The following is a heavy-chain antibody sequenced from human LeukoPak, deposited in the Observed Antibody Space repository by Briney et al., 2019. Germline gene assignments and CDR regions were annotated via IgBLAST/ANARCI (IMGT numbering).Heavy chain of an antibody. CDR2: ISYDGSNK. Sequence: GGSLRLSCAASGFTFSSYTMHWVRQAPGKGLEWVAVISYDGSNKYYADSVKGRFTISRDNSKNTLYLQMNSLRAEDTAVYYCARDSYGDYDYWGQGTLVTVSS. D-gene: IGHD4-17*01. CDR3: ARDSYGDYDY. V-gene: IGHV3-30*04. J-gene: IGHJ4*02. CDR1: GFTFSSYT.